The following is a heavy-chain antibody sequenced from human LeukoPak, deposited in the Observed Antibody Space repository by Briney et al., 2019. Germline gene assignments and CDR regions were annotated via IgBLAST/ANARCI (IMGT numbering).Heavy chain of an antibody. D-gene: IGHD3-10*01. CDR1: GFTLSSYG. Sequence: GGSLRLSCAASGFTLSSYGMHWVRQAPDKGLEWVAIIWYDGSYKYYADSVQGRFTISRDDSKNTLYLQMNSLRAEDTAVYYCARTITDDHNRLGALDIWGQGTMVTVSS. J-gene: IGHJ3*02. CDR3: ARTITDDHNRLGALDI. CDR2: IWYDGSYK. V-gene: IGHV3-33*08.